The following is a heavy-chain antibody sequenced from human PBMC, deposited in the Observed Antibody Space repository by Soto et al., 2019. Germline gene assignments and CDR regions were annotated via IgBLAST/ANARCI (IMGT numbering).Heavy chain of an antibody. V-gene: IGHV4-39*01. D-gene: IGHD1-26*01. Sequence: SETLSLTCTVSGGSISSSSYYWGWIRQPPGKGLEWIGSIYYSGSTYYNPSLKSRVTISGDTSKNQFSLKLSSVTAADTAVYYCASQSGSYRYYYYYYMDVWGKGTTVTVSS. CDR1: GGSISSSSYY. CDR2: IYYSGST. CDR3: ASQSGSYRYYYYYYMDV. J-gene: IGHJ6*03.